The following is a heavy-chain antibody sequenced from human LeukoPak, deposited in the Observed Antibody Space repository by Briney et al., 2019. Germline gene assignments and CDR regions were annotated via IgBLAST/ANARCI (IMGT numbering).Heavy chain of an antibody. Sequence: PGGSLRLSCAASGFTFGSYAMHWVRQAPGKGLEWVANIKQDGSEKYYVDSVKGRFTISRDNAKNSLYLQMNSLRAEDTAVYYCARDYNYGIYYYMDVWGKGTTVTVSS. CDR1: GFTFGSYA. V-gene: IGHV3-7*01. D-gene: IGHD4-17*01. CDR2: IKQDGSEK. J-gene: IGHJ6*03. CDR3: ARDYNYGIYYYMDV.